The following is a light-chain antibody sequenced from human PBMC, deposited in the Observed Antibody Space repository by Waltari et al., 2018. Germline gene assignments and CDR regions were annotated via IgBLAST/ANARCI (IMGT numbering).Light chain of an antibody. CDR1: SSDIGGYNY. CDR2: EVS. V-gene: IGLV2-14*01. Sequence: QPALTQPASVSGFPGQSITISCSGTSSDIGGYNYVSWYQQYPGKAPKLMIYEVSKRPSGVSSRFAGSKSGNTASLTISGLQTEDEAIYYCSSYTSSRTPVIGGGTKVTVL. CDR3: SSYTSSRTPV. J-gene: IGLJ2*01.